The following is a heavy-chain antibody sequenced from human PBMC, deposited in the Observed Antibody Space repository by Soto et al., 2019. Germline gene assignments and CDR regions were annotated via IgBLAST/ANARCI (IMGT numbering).Heavy chain of an antibody. CDR3: ARVNIVVVPAAILYYYYYMDV. V-gene: IGHV4-59*01. D-gene: IGHD2-2*01. Sequence: SETLSLTCTVSGGSISSYYWSWIRQPPGKGLEWIGYIYYSGSTNYNPSLKSRVTISVDTSKNQFSLKLSSVTAADTAVYYCARVNIVVVPAAILYYYYYMDVWGKGTTVTVSS. CDR2: IYYSGST. J-gene: IGHJ6*03. CDR1: GGSISSYY.